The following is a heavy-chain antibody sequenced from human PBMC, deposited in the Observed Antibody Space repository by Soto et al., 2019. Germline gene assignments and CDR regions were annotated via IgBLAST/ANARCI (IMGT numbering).Heavy chain of an antibody. D-gene: IGHD2-15*01. CDR2: IASGDRT. J-gene: IGHJ4*02. Sequence: QPGGSLRLSCAASGFTGSRNYMTWVRQAPGEGPEWVSTIASGDRTYYGDSVKGRFTISRDNSKNTLYLQMNSLRADDTAVYYCASGYCSGGSCYPAYWGQGTLVTVSS. CDR1: GFTGSRNY. CDR3: ASGYCSGGSCYPAY. V-gene: IGHV3-66*01.